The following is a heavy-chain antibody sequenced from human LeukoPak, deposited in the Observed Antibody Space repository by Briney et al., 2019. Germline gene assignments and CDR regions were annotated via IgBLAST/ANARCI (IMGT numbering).Heavy chain of an antibody. CDR3: ARQSGGTYQDFDY. D-gene: IGHD1-26*01. J-gene: IGHJ4*02. CDR2: FYSSGTT. Sequence: SETLSLTCTVSGGSISTSAYYWGWIRQSPGKGLEWIGGFYSSGTTYYNPSLKSRLTISVDTAKNQFSLNLSSVIAADTAVYYCARQSGGTYQDFDYWGRGILVTVSS. CDR1: GGSISTSAYY. V-gene: IGHV4-39*01.